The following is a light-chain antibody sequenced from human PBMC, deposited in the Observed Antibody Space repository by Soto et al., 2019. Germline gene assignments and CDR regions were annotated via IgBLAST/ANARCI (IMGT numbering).Light chain of an antibody. J-gene: IGLJ3*02. CDR2: GNR. V-gene: IGLV1-40*01. CDR1: NSNLGAGYD. CDR3: QAYDYSLTAFV. Sequence: QSVLTQPPSVSAAPGQRVTISCTGNNSNLGAGYDVHWYQQLPGAAPKLVIFGNRNRPSGVPERFSGSKSGTSASLAIIGLQAEDEADYYCQAYDYSLTAFVFGGGTKLTVL.